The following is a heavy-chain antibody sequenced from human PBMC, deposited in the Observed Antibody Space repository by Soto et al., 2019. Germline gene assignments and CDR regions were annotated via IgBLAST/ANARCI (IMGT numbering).Heavy chain of an antibody. CDR1: GFTFSSYA. J-gene: IGHJ4*02. CDR3: ARSYYGIDS. V-gene: IGHV3-64*02. D-gene: IGHD3-3*01. CDR2: ISSHGGST. Sequence: EVQLVESGEGLVQPGGSLRLSCAASGFTFSSYAMHWFRQAPGKGLEYVSAISSHGGSTYYADSVKGRFTISRDNSKNTLYLQMGSLRAEDMAVYYCARSYYGIDSWGQGTLVTVSS.